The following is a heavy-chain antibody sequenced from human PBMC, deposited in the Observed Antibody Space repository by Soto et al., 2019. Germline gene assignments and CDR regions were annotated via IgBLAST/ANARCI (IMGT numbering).Heavy chain of an antibody. D-gene: IGHD1-20*01. CDR2: ISYDGSNK. CDR3: AKDNSRGEGYFDY. Sequence: QVQLVESGGGVVQPGRSLRLSCAASGFTFSSYGMHWVRQAPGKGLEWVAVISYDGSNKYYADSVKGRFTISRDNSKNTLYLHMNSLRGEDTAVYYCAKDNSRGEGYFDYWGQGTLVTVSS. CDR1: GFTFSSYG. V-gene: IGHV3-30*18. J-gene: IGHJ4*02.